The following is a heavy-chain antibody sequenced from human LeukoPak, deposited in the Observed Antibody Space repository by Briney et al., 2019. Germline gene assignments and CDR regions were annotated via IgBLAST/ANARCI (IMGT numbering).Heavy chain of an antibody. Sequence: ASVKVSCKASGGTFSSYAISWVRQAPGQGLEWMGGIIPIFGTANYAQKFQGRVTITTDESTSTAYMELSSLRSEDTAVYYCARGGGGSCYSCYYYYYMDIWGKGTTATVSS. CDR2: IIPIFGTA. V-gene: IGHV1-69*05. CDR1: GGTFSSYA. J-gene: IGHJ6*03. CDR3: ARGGGGSCYSCYYYYYMDI. D-gene: IGHD2-15*01.